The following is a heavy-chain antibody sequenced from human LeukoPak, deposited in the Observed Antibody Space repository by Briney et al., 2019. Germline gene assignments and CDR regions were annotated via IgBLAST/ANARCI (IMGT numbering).Heavy chain of an antibody. V-gene: IGHV1-2*02. CDR2: INPNSGGT. CDR1: GYTFTGYY. D-gene: IGHD1-1*01. CDR3: ARDRFRYNLNPDAFDI. Sequence: ASVKVSCKASGYTFTGYYMHWVRQAPGQGLEWMGWINPNSGGTNYAQKFQGRVTMTRDTSISTAYMELSRLRSDDTSVYYCARDRFRYNLNPDAFDIRGQGTMVTVSS. J-gene: IGHJ3*02.